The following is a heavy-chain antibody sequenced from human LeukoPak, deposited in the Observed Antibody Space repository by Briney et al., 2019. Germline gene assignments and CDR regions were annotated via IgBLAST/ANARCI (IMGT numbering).Heavy chain of an antibody. Sequence: GGSLRLSCAGSGFTFSTCGMHWVRQAPGKGLEWVAFIRYDGRNKYYADSVKGRFTISKDNSKNTLYLQMNSLRAEDTAVYYCAKDFSENPTLSILEGPHDAFDIWGQGTMVTVSS. J-gene: IGHJ3*02. V-gene: IGHV3-30*02. CDR3: AKDFSENPTLSILEGPHDAFDI. D-gene: IGHD2-15*01. CDR2: IRYDGRNK. CDR1: GFTFSTCG.